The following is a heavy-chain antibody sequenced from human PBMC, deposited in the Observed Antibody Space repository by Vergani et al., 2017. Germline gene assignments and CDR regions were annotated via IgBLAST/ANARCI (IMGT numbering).Heavy chain of an antibody. CDR2: IIPIFGTA. CDR3: AREGFVEYCSGGSCYSRSSYYYYYMDV. J-gene: IGHJ6*03. Sequence: QVQLVQSGAEVKKPGSSVKVSCKASGGTFSSYAISWVRQAPGQGLEWMGGIIPIFGTANYAQKFQGRVTITADESTSTAYMELSSLRSEDTAVYYCAREGFVEYCSGGSCYSRSSYYYYYMDVWGKGTTVTVSS. V-gene: IGHV1-69*01. CDR1: GGTFSSYA. D-gene: IGHD2-15*01.